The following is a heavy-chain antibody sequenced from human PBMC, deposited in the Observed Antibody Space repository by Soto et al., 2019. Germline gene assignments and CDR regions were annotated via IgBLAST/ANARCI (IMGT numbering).Heavy chain of an antibody. J-gene: IGHJ4*02. D-gene: IGHD3-10*01. CDR1: GGTFSSYT. CDR2: IIPILGIA. Sequence: QVQLVQSGAEVKKPGSSVKVSCKASGGTFSSYTISWVRQAPGQGLEWMGRIIPILGIANYAQKFQGTVTITADKSTSTAYMELSSLRSEDTAVYYWAREEYYYGSGAFFDYWGQGTLVTVSS. CDR3: AREEYYYGSGAFFDY. V-gene: IGHV1-69*08.